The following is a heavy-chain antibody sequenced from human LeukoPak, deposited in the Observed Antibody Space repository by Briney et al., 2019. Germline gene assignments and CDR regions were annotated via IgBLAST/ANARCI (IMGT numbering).Heavy chain of an antibody. CDR3: ARGLGIYDYVWGSYRYWYFDY. D-gene: IGHD3-16*02. Sequence: SETLSLTCSVSGGSISSNYWSWIRQPPGKGLEWIGEINHSGSTNYNPSLKSRVTISVDTSKNQFSLKLSSVTAADTAVYYCARGLGIYDYVWGSYRYWYFDYWGQGTLVTVSS. CDR1: GGSISSNY. V-gene: IGHV4-34*01. CDR2: INHSGST. J-gene: IGHJ4*02.